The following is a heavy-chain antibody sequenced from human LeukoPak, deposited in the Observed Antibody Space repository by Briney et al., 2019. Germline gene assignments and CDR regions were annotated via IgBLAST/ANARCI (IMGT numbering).Heavy chain of an antibody. Sequence: GGSLRLSCAASGFTFSSYAMSWVRQAPGKGLEWVSAISGSGGSTYYADSVKGRFTISRDNSKNALYLQMNSLRAEDTAVYYCAKDLGAMRYFDYWGQGTLVTVSS. CDR3: AKDLGAMRYFDY. V-gene: IGHV3-23*01. CDR1: GFTFSSYA. CDR2: ISGSGGST. D-gene: IGHD3-16*01. J-gene: IGHJ4*02.